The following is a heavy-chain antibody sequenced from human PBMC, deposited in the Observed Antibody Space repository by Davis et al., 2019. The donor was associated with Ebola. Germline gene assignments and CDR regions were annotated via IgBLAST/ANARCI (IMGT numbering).Heavy chain of an antibody. CDR1: GYTFPSYT. CDR3: ASFETTVTTGWFDP. D-gene: IGHD4-11*01. V-gene: IGHV1-2*06. Sequence: ASVKVSCKASGYTFPSYTIHWVRQAPGHGLEWMGRINPNSGGTNYAQKFQGRVTMTRDTSISTAYMELSRLRSDDTAVYYCASFETTVTTGWFDPWGQGTLVTVSS. J-gene: IGHJ5*02. CDR2: INPNSGGT.